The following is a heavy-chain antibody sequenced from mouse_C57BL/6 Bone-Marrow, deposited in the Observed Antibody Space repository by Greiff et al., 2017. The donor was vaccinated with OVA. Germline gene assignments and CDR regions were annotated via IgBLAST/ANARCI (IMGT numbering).Heavy chain of an antibody. J-gene: IGHJ4*01. CDR2: IDPSDSYT. D-gene: IGHD2-1*01. CDR3: ARVGSNYGNYVSYYYAMDY. V-gene: IGHV1-59*01. Sequence: VQLQQPGAELVRPGTSVKLSCKASGYTFTSYWMHWVKHRPGQGLEWIGVIDPSDSYTNYNQKFKGKATLTVDTSSSTAYMQLSSLTSEDSAVYYCARVGSNYGNYVSYYYAMDYWGQGTSVTVSS. CDR1: GYTFTSYW.